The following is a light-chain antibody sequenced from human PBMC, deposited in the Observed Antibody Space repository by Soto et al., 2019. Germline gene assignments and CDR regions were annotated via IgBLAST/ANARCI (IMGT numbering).Light chain of an antibody. J-gene: IGKJ1*01. CDR1: QSVGTY. Sequence: VMTQSPATLSVSPGERATLSCKASQSVGTYLAWYQQKPDQAPRLLIYGASTRAAGVPARFSGGGSGTEFTLTISSLQSEDFAIYHCQQYDNLPPWTFGQGTKVEIK. CDR3: QQYDNLPPWT. V-gene: IGKV3-15*01. CDR2: GAS.